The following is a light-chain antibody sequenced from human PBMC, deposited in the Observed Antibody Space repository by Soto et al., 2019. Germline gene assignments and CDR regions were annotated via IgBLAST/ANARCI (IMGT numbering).Light chain of an antibody. CDR2: EES. J-gene: IGKJ4*01. CDR3: QQVKTYPRT. V-gene: IGKV1-9*01. CDR1: QAITNN. Sequence: DIHLTQSPSSLSASVGDRVTITCRASQAITNNLAWYQQKPGNPPRLLIYEESTLHSGVPSRFSGRKVGTQFTLTIDSLQPEDFATYYCQQVKTYPRTFGGGTKVDIK.